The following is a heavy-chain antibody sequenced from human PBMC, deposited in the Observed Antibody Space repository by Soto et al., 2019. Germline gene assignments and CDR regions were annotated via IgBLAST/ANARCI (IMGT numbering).Heavy chain of an antibody. CDR2: ISTYNVNT. D-gene: IGHD1-7*01. Sequence: QIQLVQSGGEVKKPGASVNVSCKTSGYRFTNYGIGWVRQAPGQGLEWMGWISTYNVNTIYAQNLQDRVTLTTDTPTNTAYMELKSLTSDDTAVYYCARVPGELHLLDAFDVWGQGTMLTVPS. V-gene: IGHV1-18*01. J-gene: IGHJ3*01. CDR3: ARVPGELHLLDAFDV. CDR1: GYRFTNYG.